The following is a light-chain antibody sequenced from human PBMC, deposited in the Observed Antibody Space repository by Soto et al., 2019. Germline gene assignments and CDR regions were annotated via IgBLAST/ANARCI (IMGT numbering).Light chain of an antibody. CDR2: KAS. V-gene: IGKV1-5*03. J-gene: IGKJ1*01. CDR3: QQYNTRSGWT. Sequence: DIQMTQSPSTLSASVGDRVTITCRASPSISSWLAWYQQTPGKAPKLLIYKASSLESGVPSRFSGSGSGTEFTLTISSLQPDDFATYYCQQYNTRSGWTFGQGTKVEIK. CDR1: PSISSW.